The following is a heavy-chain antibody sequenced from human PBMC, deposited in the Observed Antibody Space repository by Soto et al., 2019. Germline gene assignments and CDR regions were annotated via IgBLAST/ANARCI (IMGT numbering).Heavy chain of an antibody. Sequence: PGGSLRLSCTGSGFPFDDLAINWVRPAPGKGLEGVGLIRNQSYQGTTEYAAAVKGRFTLSRDTSNGIVYLLXYSQNMEDSAVYDCRGAESGDTEYCSTYWGQGTLVTVCS. D-gene: IGHD2-2*02. CDR1: GFPFDDLA. CDR3: RGAESGDTEYCSTY. J-gene: IGHJ4*02. V-gene: IGHV3-49*04. CDR2: IRNQSYQGTT.